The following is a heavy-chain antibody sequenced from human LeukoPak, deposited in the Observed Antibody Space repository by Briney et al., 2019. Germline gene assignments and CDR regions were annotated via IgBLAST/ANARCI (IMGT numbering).Heavy chain of an antibody. Sequence: SETLSLTCAVYGGSFSGYYWSWIRQPPGKGLEWIGEINHSGSTNYNPSLKSRVTISVDTSKNQFSLKLSSVTAADTAVYYCARRGPYRREFDYWGQGTLVTVSS. D-gene: IGHD1-14*01. CDR1: GGSFSGYY. V-gene: IGHV4-34*01. CDR3: ARRGPYRREFDY. J-gene: IGHJ4*02. CDR2: INHSGST.